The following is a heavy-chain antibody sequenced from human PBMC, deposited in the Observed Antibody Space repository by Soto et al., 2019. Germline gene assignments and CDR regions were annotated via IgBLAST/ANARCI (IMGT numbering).Heavy chain of an antibody. CDR2: IIPIFGTA. D-gene: IGHD3-22*01. V-gene: IGHV1-69*01. CDR3: AREGYHYYDSSGYSAYYFDS. J-gene: IGHJ4*02. Sequence: QVQLVQSGAEVKKPGSSVKVSCKASGGTFSSYAISWVRQAPGQGLEWMGGIIPIFGTANYAQKFQGRVTITPDESTNKAYMELSSLRSEDTAVYYCAREGYHYYDSSGYSAYYFDSWGQGPLVTVSS. CDR1: GGTFSSYA.